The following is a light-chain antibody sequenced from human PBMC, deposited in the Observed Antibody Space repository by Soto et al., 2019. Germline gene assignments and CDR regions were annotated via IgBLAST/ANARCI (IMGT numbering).Light chain of an antibody. CDR2: GAS. CDR3: QQYSSSPPQFT. Sequence: EIVLTQSPGTLSLSPGERATLSCRASQSVSSSYLAWYQQTPGQAPRLLIFGASYRATGVPDRFSCSGSGTEITLTISILKPEDSAVYSCQQYSSSPPQFTFGPGTKVDSK. J-gene: IGKJ3*01. V-gene: IGKV3-20*01. CDR1: QSVSSSY.